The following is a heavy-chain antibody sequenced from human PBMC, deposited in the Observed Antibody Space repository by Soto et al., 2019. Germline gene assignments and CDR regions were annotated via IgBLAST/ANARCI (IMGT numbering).Heavy chain of an antibody. CDR3: AKVFVAGTSRSPFDY. Sequence: EVQLVESGGGLVQPGRSLRLSCAASGFTFDDYAMHWVRQAPGKGLEWVSGISWNSGSIGYADSVKGRFTISRDNAKNSLYLKMNSLRAEDTALYYCAKVFVAGTSRSPFDYWGQGTLVTVSS. V-gene: IGHV3-9*01. CDR1: GFTFDDYA. CDR2: ISWNSGSI. D-gene: IGHD6-19*01. J-gene: IGHJ4*02.